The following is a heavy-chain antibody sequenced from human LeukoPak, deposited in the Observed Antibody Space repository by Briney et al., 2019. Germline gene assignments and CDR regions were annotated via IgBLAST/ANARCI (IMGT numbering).Heavy chain of an antibody. J-gene: IGHJ4*02. D-gene: IGHD2-21*01. V-gene: IGHV3-7*01. CDR1: GLTFSRDW. Sequence: GGSLRLSCAASGLTFSRDWMSWVRQPPGQGLEWVATIKQDASEEYYVDSVNGRFTISRDNAKNSLYLQMNRLRAEDTAVYYCARPRGCGTSRCNNFDYWGQGTLVTVSS. CDR3: ARPRGCGTSRCNNFDY. CDR2: IKQDASEE.